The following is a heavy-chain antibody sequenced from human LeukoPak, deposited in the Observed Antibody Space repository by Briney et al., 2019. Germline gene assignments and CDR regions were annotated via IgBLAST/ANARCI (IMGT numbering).Heavy chain of an antibody. CDR1: GYTLTELS. J-gene: IGHJ3*02. Sequence: ASVKVSCKVSGYTLTELSMHWVRQAPGKGLEWMGGFDPEDGETIYAQKFQGRVTMTEDTSTDTAYMELSSLRSEDTAVYYCATLPMTMVRGDDAFDIWGQGTMVTVSS. CDR2: FDPEDGET. V-gene: IGHV1-24*01. D-gene: IGHD3-10*01. CDR3: ATLPMTMVRGDDAFDI.